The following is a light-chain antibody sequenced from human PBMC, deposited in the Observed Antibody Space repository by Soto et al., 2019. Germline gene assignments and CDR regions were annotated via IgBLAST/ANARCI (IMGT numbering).Light chain of an antibody. J-gene: IGKJ2*01. CDR3: QHSYSTPDT. CDR1: QSVSSS. CDR2: SAS. V-gene: IGKV1-39*01. Sequence: DIQMTQSPSSLSAYVGDRVTVTCRASQSVSSSLNWYQQNPGKAPKLLIYSASTLQSGVPSRFRGSGSGTDFTLTISSLQPEDFATYYWQHSYSTPDTFGLGTKLEIK.